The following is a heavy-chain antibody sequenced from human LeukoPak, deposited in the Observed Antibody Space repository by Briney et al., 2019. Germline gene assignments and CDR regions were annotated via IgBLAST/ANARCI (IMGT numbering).Heavy chain of an antibody. D-gene: IGHD1-7*01. CDR3: ARDATPNWNYDPYYFDY. Sequence: GASVKVSCKASGYTFTSYYMHWVRQAPGQGLEWMGIINPSGGSTSYAQKFQGRVTMTRDMSTSTVYMELSSLRSEDTAVYYCARDATPNWNYDPYYFDYWGQGTLVTVSS. J-gene: IGHJ4*02. CDR2: INPSGGST. CDR1: GYTFTSYY. V-gene: IGHV1-46*01.